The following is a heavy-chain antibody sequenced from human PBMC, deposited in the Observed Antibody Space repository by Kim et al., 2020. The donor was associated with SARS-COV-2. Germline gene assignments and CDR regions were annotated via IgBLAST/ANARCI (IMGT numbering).Heavy chain of an antibody. Sequence: SVKVSCKASGGTFSSYAISWVRQAPGQGLEWMGGIIPIFGTANYVQKFQGRVTITADESTSTAYMELSSLRSEDKAVYYCASSGFQYSSGWSYDAFDIWGQGTMVTVSS. D-gene: IGHD6-19*01. CDR2: IIPIFGTA. CDR3: ASSGFQYSSGWSYDAFDI. V-gene: IGHV1-69*13. J-gene: IGHJ3*02. CDR1: GGTFSSYA.